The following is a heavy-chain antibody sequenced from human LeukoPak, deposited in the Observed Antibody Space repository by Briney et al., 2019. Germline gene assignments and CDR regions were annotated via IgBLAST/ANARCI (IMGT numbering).Heavy chain of an antibody. CDR2: IVASGGST. CDR1: GFTFSSYA. CDR3: AKERPSGSYYNALDY. Sequence: PTGGSLRLSCAAPGFTFSSYAMSWVRQAPGKGLEWVSVIVASGGSTDYAASVKGRFITSRDNSKNTLYLQMNGLRAEDTAVYYCAKERPSGSYYNALDYWGQGTLVTVSS. V-gene: IGHV3-23*01. D-gene: IGHD3-10*01. J-gene: IGHJ4*02.